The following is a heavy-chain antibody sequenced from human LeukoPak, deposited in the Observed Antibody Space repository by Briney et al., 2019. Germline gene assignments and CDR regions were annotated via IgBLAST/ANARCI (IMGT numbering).Heavy chain of an antibody. CDR2: ISSSSSYI. V-gene: IGHV3-21*01. D-gene: IGHD2-2*01. CDR3: ARDSYRLRYCSSTSCSFDY. CDR1: GFTFSSYS. Sequence: RSGGSLRLSCAASGFTFSSYSMNWVRQAPGKGLEWVSSISSSSSYIYYADSVKGRFTISRDNAKNSLYLQMNSLRAEDTAVYYCARDSYRLRYCSSTSCSFDYWGQGTLVTVSS. J-gene: IGHJ4*02.